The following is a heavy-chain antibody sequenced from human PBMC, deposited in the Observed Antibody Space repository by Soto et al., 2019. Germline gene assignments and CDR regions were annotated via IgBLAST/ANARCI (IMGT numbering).Heavy chain of an antibody. D-gene: IGHD1-26*01. J-gene: IGHJ4*02. V-gene: IGHV4-59*01. CDR2: IYYSGST. CDR3: ARDLPSRPRPGPGILGFDY. Sequence: PSETLSLTCTVSGGSISSYYWSWIRQPPGKGLEWIGYIYYSGSTNYNPSLKSRVTISVDTSKNQFSLKLSSVTAADTAVYYCARDLPSRPRPGPGILGFDYWGQGTLVTVSS. CDR1: GGSISSYY.